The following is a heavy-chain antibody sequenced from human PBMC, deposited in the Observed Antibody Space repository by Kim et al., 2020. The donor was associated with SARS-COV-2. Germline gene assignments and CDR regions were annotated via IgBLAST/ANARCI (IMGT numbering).Heavy chain of an antibody. D-gene: IGHD3-10*01. Sequence: LKSRVTISVATSKNQFSLKLSSVTAADTAVYYCARGRRYSGSGSYPNFDYWGQGSLVTVSS. J-gene: IGHJ4*02. CDR3: ARGRRYSGSGSYPNFDY. V-gene: IGHV4-59*09.